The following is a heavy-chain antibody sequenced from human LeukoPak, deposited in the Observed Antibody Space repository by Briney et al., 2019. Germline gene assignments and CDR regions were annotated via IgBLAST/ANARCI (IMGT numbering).Heavy chain of an antibody. CDR2: ISSSSWTI. J-gene: IGHJ3*02. CDR3: ARGRWDDAFDI. V-gene: IGHV3-48*01. Sequence: GGSLRLSCAASGFTFSSYSMNWVRQAPGKGLEWVSYISSSSWTIYYADSVKGRFTISRDNAKNSLYLQMNSLRAEDTAVYYCARGRWDDAFDIWGQGTMVTVSS. CDR1: GFTFSSYS. D-gene: IGHD1-26*01.